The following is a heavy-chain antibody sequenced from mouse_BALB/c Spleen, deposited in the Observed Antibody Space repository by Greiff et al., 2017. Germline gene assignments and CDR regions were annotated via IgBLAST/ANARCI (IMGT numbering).Heavy chain of an antibody. J-gene: IGHJ3*01. CDR3: VRSTMITNWFAY. CDR1: GFTFNTYA. Sequence: EVQVVESGGGLVQPKGSLKLSCAASGFTFNTYAMNWVRQAPGKGLEWVARIRSKSNNYATYYADSVKDRFTISRDDSQSMLYLQMNNLKTEDTAMYYCVRSTMITNWFAYWGQGTLVTVSA. D-gene: IGHD2-4*01. V-gene: IGHV10-1*02. CDR2: IRSKSNNYAT.